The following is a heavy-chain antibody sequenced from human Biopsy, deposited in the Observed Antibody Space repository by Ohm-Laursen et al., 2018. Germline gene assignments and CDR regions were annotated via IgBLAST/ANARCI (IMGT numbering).Heavy chain of an antibody. CDR3: ARGRTEVAADTFDI. CDR2: IYSGGDT. J-gene: IGHJ3*02. CDR1: GFTVYNNY. Sequence: SLRLSCTASGFTVYNNYMTWVRQAPGKGLEWVSLIYSGGDTRYADSVKGRFTISRDSSKNTVYLQISSLTAEDTAVYFCARGRTEVAADTFDIWGQGTMVTVSS. D-gene: IGHD2-15*01. V-gene: IGHV3-66*01.